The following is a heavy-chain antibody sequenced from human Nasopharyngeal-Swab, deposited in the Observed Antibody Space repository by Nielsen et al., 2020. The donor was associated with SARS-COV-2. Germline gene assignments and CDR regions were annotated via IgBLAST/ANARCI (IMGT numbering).Heavy chain of an antibody. Sequence: ASVKVSCKASGYTFTSYGISWVRQAPGQGLEWIGWISAYNGNTNYAQKLQGRVTMTTDTSTSTAYMELRSLRPDDTAVYYCARDAWGSGWFVDAFDIWGQGTMVTVSS. CDR1: GYTFTSYG. D-gene: IGHD6-19*01. CDR2: ISAYNGNT. V-gene: IGHV1-18*01. J-gene: IGHJ3*02. CDR3: ARDAWGSGWFVDAFDI.